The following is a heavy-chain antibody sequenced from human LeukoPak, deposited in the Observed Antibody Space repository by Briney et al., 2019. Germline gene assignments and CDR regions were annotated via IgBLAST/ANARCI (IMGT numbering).Heavy chain of an antibody. J-gene: IGHJ3*02. D-gene: IGHD3-10*01. V-gene: IGHV3-21*01. CDR2: VSSSSSYI. Sequence: GGSLRLSCAASGFTFSGYTMNWVRQAPGKGLEWVSSVSSSSSYIFYADSVKGRFTISRDNAKNSLFLQMNSLRAEDTAVYYCARAYRGYYGSGSYYNDAFDIWGQGTMVTVSS. CDR1: GFTFSGYT. CDR3: ARAYRGYYGSGSYYNDAFDI.